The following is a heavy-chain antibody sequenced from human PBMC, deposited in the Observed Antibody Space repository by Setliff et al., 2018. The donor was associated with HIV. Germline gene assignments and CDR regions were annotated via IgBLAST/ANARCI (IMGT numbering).Heavy chain of an antibody. Sequence: LGGSLRLSCAASGFTFSDYYMSWIRQAPGKGLEWVSYISSSGSTIYYADSVKGRFTISRDNAKNSLYLQMNSLRAEDTAVYYCASNGFWSGYLRPFDSWGQGTLVTVSS. D-gene: IGHD3-3*01. J-gene: IGHJ4*02. CDR2: ISSSGSTI. CDR1: GFTFSDYY. V-gene: IGHV3-11*01. CDR3: ASNGFWSGYLRPFDS.